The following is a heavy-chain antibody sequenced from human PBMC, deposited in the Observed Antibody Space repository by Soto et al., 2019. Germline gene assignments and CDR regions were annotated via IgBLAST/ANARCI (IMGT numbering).Heavy chain of an antibody. CDR1: GTIFSSYT. D-gene: IGHD3-16*01. CDR2: IIPILAET. J-gene: IGHJ6*02. V-gene: IGHV1-69*08. CDR3: ARGLGGRMDD. Sequence: QVQLVQSGAEVKKPGSSVRVSCKASGTIFSSYTISWVRQAPGQGLEWMGRIIPILAETNSTQKFQGTVTLTADKSTNTAYIELNSLRLEDTALYYCARGLGGRMDDWGQGTTVTVSS.